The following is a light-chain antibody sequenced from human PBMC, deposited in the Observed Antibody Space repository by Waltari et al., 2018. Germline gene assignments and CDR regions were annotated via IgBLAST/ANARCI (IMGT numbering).Light chain of an antibody. Sequence: EIVLTQSPGTLSLSPGESATLSCRASQTVGSNYLAGYQQQPGQAPRLLIYGASTRPTGVPDRFGGRWSVTDLTLTISRLGPEDFAVYYCHQYGSSPLWTFGQGTKVEV. CDR1: QTVGSNY. V-gene: IGKV3-20*01. CDR2: GAS. J-gene: IGKJ1*01. CDR3: HQYGSSPLWT.